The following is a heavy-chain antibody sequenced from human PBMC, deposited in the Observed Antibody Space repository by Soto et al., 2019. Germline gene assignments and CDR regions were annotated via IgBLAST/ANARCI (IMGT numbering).Heavy chain of an antibody. CDR2: IHYSGST. CDR1: GGSISSYY. V-gene: IGHV4-59*08. Sequence: SETLSLTCTVSGGSISSYYWSWIRQPPGKGLEYIGYIHYSGSTNYNPSLKSRVTISVDTSTNQFSLKLRSVTAADTAVYYCARLTYYYGSGSYCLDYWGQGPLVIV. D-gene: IGHD3-10*01. J-gene: IGHJ4*02. CDR3: ARLTYYYGSGSYCLDY.